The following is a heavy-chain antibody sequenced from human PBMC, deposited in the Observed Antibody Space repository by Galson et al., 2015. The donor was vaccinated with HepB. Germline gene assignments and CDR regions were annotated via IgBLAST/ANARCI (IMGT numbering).Heavy chain of an antibody. Sequence: SLRLSCAASGFTFSSYAMSWVRQAPGKGLEWVSAISGSGGSTYYADSVKGRFTISRDNSKNTLYLQMNSLRAEDTAVYYCAKDHRPNYYDSSGYDAFDIWGQGTMVTVSS. CDR2: ISGSGGST. J-gene: IGHJ3*02. V-gene: IGHV3-23*01. CDR1: GFTFSSYA. D-gene: IGHD3-22*01. CDR3: AKDHRPNYYDSSGYDAFDI.